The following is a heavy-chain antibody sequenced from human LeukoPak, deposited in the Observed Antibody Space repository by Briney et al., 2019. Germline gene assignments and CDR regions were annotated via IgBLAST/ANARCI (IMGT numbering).Heavy chain of an antibody. V-gene: IGHV3-21*01. J-gene: IGHJ4*02. Sequence: GGSLRLSCAASRFTFSSYSMNWVRQAPGKGLEWVSSISSSSSYIYYADSVKGRFTISRDNAKNSLYLQMNSLRAEDTAVYYCASYSDPIAAAGTGFDYWGQGTLVTVSS. CDR1: RFTFSSYS. D-gene: IGHD6-13*01. CDR3: ASYSDPIAAAGTGFDY. CDR2: ISSSSSYI.